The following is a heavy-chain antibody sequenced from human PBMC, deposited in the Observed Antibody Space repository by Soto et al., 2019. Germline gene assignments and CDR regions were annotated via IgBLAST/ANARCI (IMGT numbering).Heavy chain of an antibody. D-gene: IGHD2-2*01. V-gene: IGHV1-69*13. CDR3: GGSNCSSTSCYAGRFDY. CDR1: GGTFSSYA. CDR2: IIPIFGTA. Sequence: SVKVSCKASGGTFSSYAISWVRQAPGQGLEWMGGIIPIFGTANYAQKFQGRVTITADESTSTAYMELSSLRSEDAAVYYCGGSNCSSTSCYAGRFDYWGQGTLVTVSS. J-gene: IGHJ4*02.